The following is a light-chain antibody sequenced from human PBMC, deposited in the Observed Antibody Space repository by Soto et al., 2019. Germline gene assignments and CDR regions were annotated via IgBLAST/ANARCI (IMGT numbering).Light chain of an antibody. CDR3: QQSRT. CDR2: GAS. V-gene: IGKV3-15*01. CDR1: QRVSTN. J-gene: IGKJ2*02. Sequence: IVMTQSPAMLSVSPGERATLSSRASQRVSTNLAWYEQNPGQAPRLRLYGASTSATGIPARFRGSGSGTEFPLTINSLQSEDFAIYFCQQSRTFGQETKLQSK.